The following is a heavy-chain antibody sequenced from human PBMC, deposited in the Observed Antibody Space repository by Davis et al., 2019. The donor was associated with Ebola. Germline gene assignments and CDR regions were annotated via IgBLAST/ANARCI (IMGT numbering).Heavy chain of an antibody. CDR2: IYHSGST. V-gene: IGHV4-39*07. CDR1: GGSISSSSYY. Sequence: MPSETLSLTCTVSGGSISSSSYYWGWIRQPPGKGLEWIGSIYHSGSTYYNPSLKSRVTVSVDTSKNQFSLKLSSVTAADTAVYYCARVEYSSGWYCNWFDPWGQGTLVTVSS. D-gene: IGHD6-19*01. J-gene: IGHJ5*02. CDR3: ARVEYSSGWYCNWFDP.